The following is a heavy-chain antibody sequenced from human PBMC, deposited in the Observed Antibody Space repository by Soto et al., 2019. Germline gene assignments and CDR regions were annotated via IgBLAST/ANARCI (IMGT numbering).Heavy chain of an antibody. CDR3: ARDGRGVSSWYAFDI. D-gene: IGHD6-13*01. CDR2: INPSGGST. Sequence: ASVKVSCKASGYTFTSYYMHWVRQAPGQGLEWMGIINPSGGSTSYAQKFQGRVTMTRDTSTSTVYMELSSLRSEDTAVYYCARDGRGVSSWYAFDIWGQGTMVTVSS. J-gene: IGHJ3*02. V-gene: IGHV1-46*01. CDR1: GYTFTSYY.